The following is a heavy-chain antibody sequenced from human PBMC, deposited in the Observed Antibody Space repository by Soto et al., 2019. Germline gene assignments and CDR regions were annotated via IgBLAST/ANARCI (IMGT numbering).Heavy chain of an antibody. J-gene: IGHJ6*02. D-gene: IGHD3-10*01. V-gene: IGHV3-74*01. CDR3: AREGITMVRGVIRYYYGMDV. Sequence: DSVKGRFTISRDNAKNTLYLQMNSLRAEDTAVYYCAREGITMVRGVIRYYYGMDVWGQGTTVTVSS.